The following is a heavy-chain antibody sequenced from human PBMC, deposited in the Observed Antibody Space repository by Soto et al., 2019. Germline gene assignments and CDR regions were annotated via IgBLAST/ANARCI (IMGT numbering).Heavy chain of an antibody. D-gene: IGHD7-27*01. Sequence: SETLSLTCTVSGGSIRSDDYIWSWIRQSPGRGLEWIGHIYNGGTTYSNPSLRSRLSIWVDTSRRQFSLDLTSVTAADTAVYYCARGPSGDKVDYWGQGALVTVSS. CDR3: ARGPSGDKVDY. V-gene: IGHV4-30-4*01. J-gene: IGHJ4*02. CDR2: IYNGGTT. CDR1: GGSIRSDDYI.